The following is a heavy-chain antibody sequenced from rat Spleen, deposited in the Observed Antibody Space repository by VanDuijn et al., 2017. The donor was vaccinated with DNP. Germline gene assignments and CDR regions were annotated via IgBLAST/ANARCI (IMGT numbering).Heavy chain of an antibody. V-gene: IGHV5-20*01. D-gene: IGHD1-6*01. CDR2: ISHDGGGT. Sequence: EVQLVESGGGLVQPGRSLTLSCAASGFPFSDYFMAWVRQAPHKGLEWVASISHDGGGTFYGDSVKGRFTISRDNAKDTLYLQMDSLRSEDTATYYCTKPLTMYSTAGFGYWGQGTLLTFSS. CDR1: GFPFSDYF. J-gene: IGHJ3*01. CDR3: TKPLTMYSTAGFGY.